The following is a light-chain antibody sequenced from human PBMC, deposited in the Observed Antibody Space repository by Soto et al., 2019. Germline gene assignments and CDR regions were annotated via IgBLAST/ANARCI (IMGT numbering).Light chain of an antibody. CDR2: FAS. V-gene: IGKV3-15*01. CDR3: QQYNKWPLT. J-gene: IGKJ4*01. CDR1: QSVNNN. Sequence: EIVMTQSPATLSVSPGEKATLSCRASQSVNNNLAWYLQKPGQAPRLLIYFASTRATGIPARFSGSVSGTEFTLTISSLQSEDFAVYYCQQYNKWPLTFGGGTKVETK.